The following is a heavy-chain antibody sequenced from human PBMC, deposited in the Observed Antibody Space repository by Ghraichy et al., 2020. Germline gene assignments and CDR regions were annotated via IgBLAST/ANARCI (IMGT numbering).Heavy chain of an antibody. CDR3: ARTNDYGDYVSDDY. CDR1: GGTFSSYA. CDR2: IIPIFGTA. V-gene: IGHV1-69*06. D-gene: IGHD4-17*01. Sequence: SVKVSCKASGGTFSSYAISWVRQAPGQGLEWMGGIIPIFGTANYAQKFQGRVTITADKSTSTAYMELSSLRSEDTAVYYCARTNDYGDYVSDDYWGQGTLFTVSS. J-gene: IGHJ4*02.